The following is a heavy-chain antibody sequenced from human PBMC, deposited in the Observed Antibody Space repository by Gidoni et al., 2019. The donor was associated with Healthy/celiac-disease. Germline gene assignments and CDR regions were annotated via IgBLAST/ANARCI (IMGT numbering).Heavy chain of an antibody. J-gene: IGHJ4*02. CDR2: IYTSGST. CDR3: ARDPLGYDSPY. Sequence: QVQLQESGPGLVKPSQTLSLTCTVSGGSISSGSYYWSWIRQPAGKGLEWIGRIYTSGSTNYNPSLKSRVTISVDTSKNQFSLKLSSVTAADTAVYYCARDPLGYDSPYWGQGTLVTVSS. D-gene: IGHD3-22*01. V-gene: IGHV4-61*02. CDR1: GGSISSGSYY.